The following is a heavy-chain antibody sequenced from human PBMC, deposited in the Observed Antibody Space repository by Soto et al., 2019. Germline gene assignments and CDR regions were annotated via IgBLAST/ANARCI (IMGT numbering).Heavy chain of an antibody. J-gene: IGHJ4*02. CDR3: DSRYGDGDY. CDR1: RGSISSGGYS. D-gene: IGHD4-17*01. V-gene: IGHV4-30-2*01. CDR2: IYHSGST. Sequence: QLQLQESGSGLVKPSQTLSLTCAVSRGSISSGGYSWSWIRQPPGKGLEWIGYIYHSGSTYYNPSLKSRVTISVDGSKNQFYLKLSSVTAADTAVYYCDSRYGDGDYWAQGTMITVSS.